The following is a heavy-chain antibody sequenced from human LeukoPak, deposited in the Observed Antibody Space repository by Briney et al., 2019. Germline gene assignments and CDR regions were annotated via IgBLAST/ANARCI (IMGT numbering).Heavy chain of an antibody. Sequence: GGSLRLSCAASGFTFSSYGMHWVRQAPGKGLEWVAVISYDGSNKYYADSVKGRFTISRDNSKNTLYLQMNSLRAEDTAVYYCAREIGITMIVVGAYWGQGTLVTVSS. CDR2: ISYDGSNK. V-gene: IGHV3-30*03. J-gene: IGHJ4*02. CDR3: AREIGITMIVVGAY. CDR1: GFTFSSYG. D-gene: IGHD3-22*01.